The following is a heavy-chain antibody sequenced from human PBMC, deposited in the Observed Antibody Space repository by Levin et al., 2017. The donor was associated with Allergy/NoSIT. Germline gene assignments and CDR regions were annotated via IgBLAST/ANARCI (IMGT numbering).Heavy chain of an antibody. J-gene: IGHJ4*02. D-gene: IGHD2-2*01. CDR2: IYYSGTT. CDR3: VRMIPAGMDPGDYFDH. Sequence: SETLSLTCTVSGGSISGGDFYWNWIRQPPGTGLEWIGYIYYSGTTFYNPSLESRLTFSVDASKNQFSLKLSSVTAADTAVYYCVRMIPAGMDPGDYFDHWGQGILVTVSS. CDR1: GGSISGGDFY. V-gene: IGHV4-30-4*01.